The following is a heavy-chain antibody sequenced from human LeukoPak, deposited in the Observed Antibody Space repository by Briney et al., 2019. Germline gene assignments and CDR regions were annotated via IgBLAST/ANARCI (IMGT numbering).Heavy chain of an antibody. J-gene: IGHJ4*02. CDR1: GFTFSSNG. CDR3: AKVAYCGGDCYSFAY. D-gene: IGHD2-21*02. CDR2: ISYDGSDN. Sequence: PGGSLRLSCAASGFTFSSNGMHWVRQAPGKGLEWVAVISYDGSDNYYVDSVKGRFTISRDNSKNTLYLQMNSLRAEDTAVYYCAKVAYCGGDCYSFAYWGQGTLVTVSS. V-gene: IGHV3-30*18.